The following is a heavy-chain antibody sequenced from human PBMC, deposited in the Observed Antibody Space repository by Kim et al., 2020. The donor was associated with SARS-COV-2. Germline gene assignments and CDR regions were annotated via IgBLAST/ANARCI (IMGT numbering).Heavy chain of an antibody. D-gene: IGHD3-3*01. CDR1: GGTFSSYA. J-gene: IGHJ5*02. Sequence: SVKVSCKASGGTFSSYAISWVRQAPGQGLEWMGGIIPIFGTANYAQKFQGRVTITADESTSTAYMELSSLRSEDTAVYYCAREVTIFGVAGWFDPWGQGTLVTVSS. CDR3: AREVTIFGVAGWFDP. V-gene: IGHV1-69*13. CDR2: IIPIFGTA.